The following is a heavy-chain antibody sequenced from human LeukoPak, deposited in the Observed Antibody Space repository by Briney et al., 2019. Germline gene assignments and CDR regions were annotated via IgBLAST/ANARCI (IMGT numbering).Heavy chain of an antibody. Sequence: ASVKVSCKASGGTFSSYAISWVRQAPGQGLEWMGGIIPILGTANYAQKFQGRVTITADESTSTAYMELSSLRSEDTAVYYCAREVVVAATHDAFDIWGQGTMVTVSS. J-gene: IGHJ3*02. CDR1: GGTFSSYA. CDR3: AREVVVAATHDAFDI. CDR2: IIPILGTA. D-gene: IGHD2-15*01. V-gene: IGHV1-69*13.